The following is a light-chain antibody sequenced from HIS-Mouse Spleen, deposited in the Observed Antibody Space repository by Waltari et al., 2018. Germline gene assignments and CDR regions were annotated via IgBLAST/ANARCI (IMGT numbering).Light chain of an antibody. V-gene: IGKV4-1*01. J-gene: IGKJ2*01. CDR2: CAS. Sequence: SVLTQSPYSLAVSLCRRHTINRKSSQSVLYSLNNKNYLAWYQQKPGQPPKLLIYCASNLESGVPYRFSGSGSGTDFTFTISSLQAEDVAVYYCQQYDSLPYTFGQGTKLEIK. CDR3: QQYDSLPYT. CDR1: QSVLYSLNNKNY.